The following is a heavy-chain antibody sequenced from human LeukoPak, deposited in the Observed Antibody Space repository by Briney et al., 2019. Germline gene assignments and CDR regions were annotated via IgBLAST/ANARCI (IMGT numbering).Heavy chain of an antibody. D-gene: IGHD2-15*01. CDR3: ARLRDSSGLYFYYYFES. V-gene: IGHV4-39*01. Sequence: SETLSLTCAVSGASINSGNYYWGWIRQPPGKGLEWNGNLYYDGNTYYNPTLKSRVIISVDTSKNQFSLRLSSVTAADTALYCCARLRDSSGLYFYYYFESWGLGTLVTVSS. CDR1: GASINSGNYY. CDR2: LYYDGNT. J-gene: IGHJ4*02.